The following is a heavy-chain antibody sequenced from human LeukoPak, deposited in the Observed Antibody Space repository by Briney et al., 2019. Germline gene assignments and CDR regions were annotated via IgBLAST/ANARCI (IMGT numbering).Heavy chain of an antibody. CDR3: ARDGTWFGELFVY. Sequence: PGGSLRLSCAASGFTFSSYSMNWVRQAPGKGLEWVSSISSSSSYIYYADSVKGRFTISRDNAKNSLYLQMNSLRAEDTAVYYCARDGTWFGELFVYWGQGTQVTVSS. V-gene: IGHV3-21*01. CDR1: GFTFSSYS. CDR2: ISSSSSYI. J-gene: IGHJ4*02. D-gene: IGHD3-10*01.